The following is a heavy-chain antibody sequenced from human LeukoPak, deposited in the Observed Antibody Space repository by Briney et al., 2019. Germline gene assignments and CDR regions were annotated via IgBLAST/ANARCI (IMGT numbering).Heavy chain of an antibody. CDR3: ARSLWAGYRSSFLGY. J-gene: IGHJ4*02. D-gene: IGHD6-6*01. Sequence: VASVKVSCKASGYTFTGYYMHWVRQAPGQGLEWMGWINPNSGGTNYAQKFQGRVTMTRDTSISTAYMELSRLRSDDTAVYYCARSLWAGYRSSFLGYWGQGTLVTVSS. CDR2: INPNSGGT. V-gene: IGHV1-2*02. CDR1: GYTFTGYY.